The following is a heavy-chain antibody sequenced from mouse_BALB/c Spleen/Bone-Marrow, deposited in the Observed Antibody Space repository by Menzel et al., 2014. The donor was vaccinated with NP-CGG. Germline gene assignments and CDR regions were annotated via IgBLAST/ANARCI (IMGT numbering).Heavy chain of an antibody. D-gene: IGHD1-2*01. V-gene: IGHV4-1*02. Sequence: DVHLVESGGGLVQPGGSLKLSCAASGFDFXRYWMTWVRQAPGKGLEWIGEINPDSSTINYTPSLKDKFIISRDNAKNTLYLQMSKVRSEDTALYYCARPGYYGYQDVWGAGTTVTVSS. CDR1: GFDFXRYW. J-gene: IGHJ1*01. CDR2: INPDSSTI. CDR3: ARPGYYGYQDV.